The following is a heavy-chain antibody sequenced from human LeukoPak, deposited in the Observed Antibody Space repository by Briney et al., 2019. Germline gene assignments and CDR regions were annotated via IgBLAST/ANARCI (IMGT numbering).Heavy chain of an antibody. J-gene: IGHJ1*01. D-gene: IGHD6-19*01. CDR1: GFTLSTYS. CDR2: ISGSRSDI. CDR3: ARGPGIAVAPLQH. V-gene: IGHV3-21*01. Sequence: GGSLRLSCAVSGFTLSTYSMSWVRQAPGKGLEWVSSISGSRSDIYYADSVKGRFTISSDNAKNSLYLQMNSLRAEDTAVHYCARGPGIAVAPLQHWGQGTLVTVSS.